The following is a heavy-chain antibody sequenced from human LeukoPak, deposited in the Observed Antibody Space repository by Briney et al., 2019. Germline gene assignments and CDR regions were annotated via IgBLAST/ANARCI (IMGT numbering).Heavy chain of an antibody. J-gene: IGHJ4*02. CDR2: ISSSSSTI. CDR3: ARDGVIYDILTGYYSPFFDY. D-gene: IGHD3-9*01. CDR1: GFTFSSYR. V-gene: IGHV3-48*04. Sequence: GGSLRLSCAASGFTFSSYRMSWVRQTPGKGLEWVSYISSSSSTIYYADSVKGRFTISRDNAKNSLYLQMNSLRAEDTAVYYCARDGVIYDILTGYYSPFFDYWGQGTLVTVSS.